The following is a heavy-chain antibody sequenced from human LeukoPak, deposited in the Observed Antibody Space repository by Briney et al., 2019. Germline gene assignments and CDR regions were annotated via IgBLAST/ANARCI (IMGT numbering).Heavy chain of an antibody. CDR1: GFTFSSYA. D-gene: IGHD3-16*01. Sequence: GGSLRLSCAASGFTFSSYAMHWVRQAPGKGLEWVAVISYDGSNKYYADSVKGRFTISRDNAKNSLYLQMNSLRAEDTTVYYCARLIAPDVSRRYWGQGTLVTVSS. CDR3: ARLIAPDVSRRY. CDR2: ISYDGSNK. J-gene: IGHJ4*02. V-gene: IGHV3-30-3*01.